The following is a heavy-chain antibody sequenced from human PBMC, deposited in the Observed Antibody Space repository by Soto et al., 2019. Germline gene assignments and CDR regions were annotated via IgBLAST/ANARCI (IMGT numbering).Heavy chain of an antibody. V-gene: IGHV3-33*01. CDR2: IWYDGSNK. CDR1: GFTFSSYG. CDR3: ARDREPPWKYYYGMDV. Sequence: QVQLVESGGGVVQPGRSLRLSCAASGFTFSSYGMHWVRQAPGKGLEWVAVIWYDGSNKYYADSVKGRFTISRDNSKNTLYLQMNSLRAEDTAVYYCARDREPPWKYYYGMDVWGQGTTVTVSS. D-gene: IGHD1-1*01. J-gene: IGHJ6*02.